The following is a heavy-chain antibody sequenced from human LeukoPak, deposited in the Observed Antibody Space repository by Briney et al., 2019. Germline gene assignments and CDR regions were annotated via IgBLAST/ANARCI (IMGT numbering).Heavy chain of an antibody. Sequence: GGSLRLSCSASGFTFSGYAMHWVRQAPGKGLEYVSAISSNGGSTYYADSVKGRFTISRDNSKNTLYLQMSSLRAEDTAVYYCARPVGVTNRVMEDYWGQGTLVTVSS. CDR1: GFTFSGYA. CDR3: ARPVGVTNRVMEDY. CDR2: ISSNGGST. D-gene: IGHD2-8*01. V-gene: IGHV3-64D*06. J-gene: IGHJ4*02.